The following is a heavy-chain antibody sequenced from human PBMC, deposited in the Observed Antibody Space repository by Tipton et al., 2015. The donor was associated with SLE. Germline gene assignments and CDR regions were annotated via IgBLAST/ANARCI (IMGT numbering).Heavy chain of an antibody. CDR2: IYHSGST. J-gene: IGHJ3*02. D-gene: IGHD2-15*01. Sequence: TLSLTCTVSGGSISSYYWGWIRQPPGKGLEWIGTIYHSGSTYYNPSLKSRVTISVDTSKNQFSLKLSSVTAADTAVYYCARGLGVVVAVAFDIWGQGTMVTVSS. V-gene: IGHV4-39*07. CDR1: GGSISSYY. CDR3: ARGLGVVVAVAFDI.